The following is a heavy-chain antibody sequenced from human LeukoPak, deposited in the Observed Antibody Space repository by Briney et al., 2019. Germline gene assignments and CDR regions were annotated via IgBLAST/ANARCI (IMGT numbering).Heavy chain of an antibody. Sequence: HTGGSLRLSCAISGFTFDDYAMSWVRQAPGKGLEWVSGINWSGERIAYADSVKGRFTISRDNAKNSVFLQMNSLKPEDTAFYYCAKDSDLSIRGITVDYWGQGTLVTVSS. J-gene: IGHJ4*02. CDR3: AKDSDLSIRGITVDY. V-gene: IGHV3-9*01. D-gene: IGHD3-16*01. CDR1: GFTFDDYA. CDR2: INWSGERI.